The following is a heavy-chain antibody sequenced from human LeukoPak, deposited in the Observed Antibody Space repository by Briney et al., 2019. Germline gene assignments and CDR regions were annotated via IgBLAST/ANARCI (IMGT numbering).Heavy chain of an antibody. V-gene: IGHV4-59*11. CDR2: IYYSGST. J-gene: IGHJ4*02. Sequence: SETLSLTCTVSGGSISSHYWSWIRQPPGKGLEWMGYIYYSGSTNYNPSLKSRVTISVDTSKNQFSLKLSSVTAADTAVYYCARNYYGSGSHGPEYYFDYWGQGTLVTVSS. CDR3: ARNYYGSGSHGPEYYFDY. D-gene: IGHD3-10*01. CDR1: GGSISSHY.